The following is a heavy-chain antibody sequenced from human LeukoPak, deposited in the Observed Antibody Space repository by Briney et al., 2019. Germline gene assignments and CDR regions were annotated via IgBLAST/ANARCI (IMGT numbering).Heavy chain of an antibody. J-gene: IGHJ6*02. D-gene: IGHD3-10*01. CDR3: ARVPHYYGSKSYYNDKTNYYYYGMDV. V-gene: IGHV3-7*01. Sequence: GGSLRLSCAASGSTFSSYWMSWVRQAPGKGLEWVANIKQDGSEKYYVDSVKGRFTISRDNAKNSLYLQMNSLRAEDTAVYYCARVPHYYGSKSYYNDKTNYYYYGMDVWGQGTTVTVSS. CDR2: IKQDGSEK. CDR1: GSTFSSYW.